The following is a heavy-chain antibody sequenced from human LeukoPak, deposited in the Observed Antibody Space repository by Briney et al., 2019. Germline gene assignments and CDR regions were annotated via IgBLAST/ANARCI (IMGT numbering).Heavy chain of an antibody. Sequence: GGSLRLSCAASGFTFSSYSMNWVRQAPGKGLEWVSSISSSSSYIYYADSVMGRFTISRDNAKNSLYLQMNSLRAEDTAVYYCASGGIWYYYYMDVWGKGTTVTVSS. CDR3: ASGGIWYYYYMDV. CDR2: ISSSSSYI. V-gene: IGHV3-21*01. D-gene: IGHD3-16*01. CDR1: GFTFSSYS. J-gene: IGHJ6*03.